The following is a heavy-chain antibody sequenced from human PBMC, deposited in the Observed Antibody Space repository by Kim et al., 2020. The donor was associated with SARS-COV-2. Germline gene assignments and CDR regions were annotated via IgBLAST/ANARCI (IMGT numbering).Heavy chain of an antibody. CDR1: GGSISSYY. D-gene: IGHD1-1*01. Sequence: SETLSLTCTVSGGSISSYYWSWIRQPPGKGLEWIGYIYYSGSTNYNPSLKSRVTISVDTSKNQFSLKLSSVTAADTAVYYCARSHWNNDAFDIWGQGTMVTVSS. CDR3: ARSHWNNDAFDI. CDR2: IYYSGST. V-gene: IGHV4-59*01. J-gene: IGHJ3*02.